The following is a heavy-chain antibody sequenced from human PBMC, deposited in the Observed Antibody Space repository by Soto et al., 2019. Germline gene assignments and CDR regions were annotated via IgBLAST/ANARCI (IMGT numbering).Heavy chain of an antibody. CDR1: GDSISNRRLY. J-gene: IGHJ5*02. Sequence: SETQSLSCSVSGDSISNRRLYWAWIRQPQEEGLEWIGSIYHTGNAYYNPSLKSRVTIFVDTPKNQFSLKLTSVTAADTALYYCARDYFDSSDYTTNWFDPWGQGTLVTVSS. D-gene: IGHD3-22*01. CDR2: IYHTGNA. CDR3: ARDYFDSSDYTTNWFDP. V-gene: IGHV4-39*01.